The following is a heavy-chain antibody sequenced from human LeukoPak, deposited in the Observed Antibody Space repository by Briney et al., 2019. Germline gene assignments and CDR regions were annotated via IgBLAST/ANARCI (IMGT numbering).Heavy chain of an antibody. CDR3: ARAGIVVVPAATSTALDS. CDR1: GGTFSSYA. V-gene: IGHV1-69*05. CDR2: IIPIFGTA. J-gene: IGHJ4*02. D-gene: IGHD2-2*01. Sequence: SVKVSCKASGGTFSSYAISWVRQAPGQGLEWRGGIIPIFGTANYAQKFQGRVTITTDESTSTAYMELSSLRSEDTAVYYCARAGIVVVPAATSTALDSWGQGTLVTVSS.